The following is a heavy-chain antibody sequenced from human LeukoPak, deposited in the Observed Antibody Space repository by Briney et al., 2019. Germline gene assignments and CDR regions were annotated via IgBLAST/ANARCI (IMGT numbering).Heavy chain of an antibody. CDR2: IHHSGST. CDR3: ARLGGYYDPPGY. J-gene: IGHJ4*02. D-gene: IGHD3-22*01. Sequence: SETLSLTCTVSGGSISSSTYYWAWTRQPPGKGLEWIATIHHSGSTYYKPSLRSGVTISVDTSRNQFSLKLSSVTVADTAVYYCARLGGYYDPPGYWGQGTLVTVSS. CDR1: GGSISSSTYY. V-gene: IGHV4-39*01.